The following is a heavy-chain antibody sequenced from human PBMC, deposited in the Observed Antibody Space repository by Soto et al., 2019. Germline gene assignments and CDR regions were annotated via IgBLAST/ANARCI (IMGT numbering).Heavy chain of an antibody. CDR1: CGSVSSGSYY. CDR2: IYYSGST. CDR3: ARDSVLLWFGELFASNWFDP. Sequence: SETLSLTCTVSCGSVSSGSYYWSWIRQPPGKGLEWIGYIYYSGSTNYNPSLKSRVTISVDTSKNQFSLKLSSVTAADTAVYYCARDSVLLWFGELFASNWFDPWGQGTLVTVSS. J-gene: IGHJ5*02. V-gene: IGHV4-61*01. D-gene: IGHD3-10*01.